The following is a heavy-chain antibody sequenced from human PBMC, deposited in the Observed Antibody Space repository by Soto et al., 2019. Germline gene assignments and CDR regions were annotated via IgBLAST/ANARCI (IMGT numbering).Heavy chain of an antibody. V-gene: IGHV3-23*01. CDR1: GFSFSNFV. CDR2: ITGRGFST. J-gene: IGHJ4*02. D-gene: IGHD3-3*01. Sequence: PGGSLRLSCAASGFSFSNFVMSWVRQAPGKGLEWVSGITGRGFSTYYADSVKGRFTISRDNSKKELYLQMNSLRAEDTAVYYCAKESGLQYQLLYNFDYWGQGALVTVSS. CDR3: AKESGLQYQLLYNFDY.